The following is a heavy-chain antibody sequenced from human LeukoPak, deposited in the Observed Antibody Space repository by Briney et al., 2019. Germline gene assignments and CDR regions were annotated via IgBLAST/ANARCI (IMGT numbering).Heavy chain of an antibody. Sequence: SETLSLTCAVYGGSFSGYYWNWIRQPPGKGLEWIGEINHSGSTKYNPSLKSRVTISVDTSKNQFSLKLSSVTAADTAVYYCAKGTSGFQGVYYYYYMDVWGKGTTVTISS. CDR1: GGSFSGYY. J-gene: IGHJ6*03. CDR2: INHSGST. D-gene: IGHD3-10*01. V-gene: IGHV4-34*01. CDR3: AKGTSGFQGVYYYYYMDV.